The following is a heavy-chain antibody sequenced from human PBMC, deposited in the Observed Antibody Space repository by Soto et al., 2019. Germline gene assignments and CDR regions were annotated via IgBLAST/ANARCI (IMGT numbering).Heavy chain of an antibody. V-gene: IGHV4-34*01. D-gene: IGHD2-15*01. CDR3: ARRWARWAVAATPFDE. CDR1: CGSFLGYY. CDR2: TNHSGST. Sequence: PSLTLSLTCAIHCGSFLGYYWCWMRQPPWPGLEWIGETNHSGSTNYNPSLKSRVTISVDTSKNQISLKLSAVTAADTVVYYCARRWARWAVAATPFDEWGKGTLVTVS. J-gene: IGHJ4*02.